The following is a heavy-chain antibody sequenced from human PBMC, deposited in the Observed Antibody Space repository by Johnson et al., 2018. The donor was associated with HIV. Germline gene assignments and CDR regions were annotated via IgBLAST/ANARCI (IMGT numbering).Heavy chain of an antibody. J-gene: IGHJ3*02. V-gene: IGHV3-53*01. CDR1: GFTVSSNY. Sequence: EVQLVESGGGLIQPGGSLRLSCAASGFTVSSNYMTWVRQAPGKGLEWVSVFYSGGSTYYADSVKGRFTISRDNSKNTLFLQMHSLRAEDTAVYYCARALYYYDRGDAFDIWGQGTMVTVSS. D-gene: IGHD3-22*01. CDR2: FYSGGST. CDR3: ARALYYYDRGDAFDI.